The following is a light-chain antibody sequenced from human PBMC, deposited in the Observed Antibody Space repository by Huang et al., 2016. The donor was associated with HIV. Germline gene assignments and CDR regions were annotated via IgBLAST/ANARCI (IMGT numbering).Light chain of an antibody. V-gene: IGKV3-11*01. Sequence: EIVLTQSPATLSLSPGERATLSCRASQSVRTSLAWYQQKPGQPPRLLIYDASKRATGIPARFSCSGSGTDFTLTISNLQSEDFAVYYCQQRSAWPLTFGGGTKVEI. CDR1: QSVRTS. CDR3: QQRSAWPLT. CDR2: DAS. J-gene: IGKJ4*01.